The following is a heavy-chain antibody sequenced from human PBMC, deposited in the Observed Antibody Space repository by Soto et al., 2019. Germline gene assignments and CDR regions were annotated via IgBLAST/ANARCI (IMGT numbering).Heavy chain of an antibody. D-gene: IGHD4-17*01. J-gene: IGHJ4*02. V-gene: IGHV4-31*03. CDR1: GGSISSGGYY. CDR3: ARIIKNPYGPHFDY. Sequence: SETLSLTCTVSGGSISSGGYYWSWIRQHPGKGLEWIGYIYYSGSTYYNPSLKSRVTISVDTSKNQFSLKLSSVTAADTAVYYCARIIKNPYGPHFDYWGQGTLVTVSS. CDR2: IYYSGST.